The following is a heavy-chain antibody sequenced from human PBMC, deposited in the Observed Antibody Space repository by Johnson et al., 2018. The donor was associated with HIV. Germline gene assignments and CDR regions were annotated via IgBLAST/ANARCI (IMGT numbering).Heavy chain of an antibody. D-gene: IGHD5-24*01. V-gene: IGHV3-11*04. CDR1: GFTFSDYY. CDR3: AREMAWEDAFDI. Sequence: QVQLVESGGGLVKPGGSLRLSCPASGFTFSDYYMNWIRQAPGKGLEWVSYISSSGSAIYYAGSVKGRFTISRDNAKNSLFLQMNSLRAEDTAVYYCAREMAWEDAFDIWGQGTMVTVSS. CDR2: ISSSGSAI. J-gene: IGHJ3*02.